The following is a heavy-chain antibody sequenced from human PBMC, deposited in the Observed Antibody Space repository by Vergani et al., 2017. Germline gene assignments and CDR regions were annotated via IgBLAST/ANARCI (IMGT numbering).Heavy chain of an antibody. CDR1: GGSFSGYY. Sequence: VQLQQWGAGLLKPSETLSLTCAVYGGSFSGYYWSWIRQPPGKGLEWVSAISGSGGSTYYADSVKGRFTISRDNSKNTLYLQMNSLRAEDTAVYYCAKDHCSEGSTSCYAFDYWGQGTLVTVSS. CDR3: AKDHCSEGSTSCYAFDY. V-gene: IGHV3-23*01. D-gene: IGHD2-2*01. J-gene: IGHJ4*02. CDR2: ISGSGGST.